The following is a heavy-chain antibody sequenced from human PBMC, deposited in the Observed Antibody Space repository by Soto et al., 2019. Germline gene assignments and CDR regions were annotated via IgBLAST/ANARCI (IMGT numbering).Heavy chain of an antibody. Sequence: GGSLRLSCAASGFTFSTYAMTWGRLAQGKGLEWVSAISGCGGRTYYADSVKGRSTVSRDNSKNTLYLQMHSLRAEDTAVYYCAKDRDYDFWSGNFAGVDPWGQGTRVTVS. J-gene: IGHJ5*02. CDR3: AKDRDYDFWSGNFAGVDP. CDR2: ISGCGGRT. CDR1: GFTFSTYA. V-gene: IGHV3-23*01. D-gene: IGHD3-3*01.